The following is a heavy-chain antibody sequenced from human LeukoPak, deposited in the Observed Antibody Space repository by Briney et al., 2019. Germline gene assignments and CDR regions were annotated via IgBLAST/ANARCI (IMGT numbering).Heavy chain of an antibody. J-gene: IGHJ6*03. CDR2: IIPIFGTA. Sequence: ASVKVSCKASGGTFSSYAISWVRQAPGQGLEWMGGIIPIFGTANYAQKIQGRVTITTDESTSTAYMELSSLRSEDTAVYYCARGEDWAYYYYYMDVWGKGTTVTVSS. V-gene: IGHV1-69*05. CDR3: ARGEDWAYYYYYMDV. D-gene: IGHD3-9*01. CDR1: GGTFSSYA.